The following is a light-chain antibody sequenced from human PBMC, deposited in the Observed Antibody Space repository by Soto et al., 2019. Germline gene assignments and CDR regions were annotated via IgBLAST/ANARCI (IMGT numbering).Light chain of an antibody. J-gene: IGKJ1*01. Sequence: ETVLTQSPGTLSLSPGERATLSCRASQSVTSNYLAWYQQKPGQAPRLLIYGSSNRATGIPDRFSGSGSGTDFTLTISRLEHEDFAVYYCQQHGSSPPSWTFGQGTKVEIK. V-gene: IGKV3-20*01. CDR2: GSS. CDR1: QSVTSNY. CDR3: QQHGSSPPSWT.